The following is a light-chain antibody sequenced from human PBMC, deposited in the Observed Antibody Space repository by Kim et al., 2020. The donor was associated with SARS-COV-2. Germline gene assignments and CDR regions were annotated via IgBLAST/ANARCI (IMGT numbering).Light chain of an antibody. J-gene: IGKJ4*01. CDR1: ENISDS. V-gene: IGKV1-33*01. CDR2: HAS. Sequence: ASVGDRVTITCQASENISDSLNWFQHKPGKAPTLLIYHASNLESGVPSRFTGGGSGTHFTFTITSLQTEDIATYFCQQFLNLPLTFGGGTKVEIK. CDR3: QQFLNLPLT.